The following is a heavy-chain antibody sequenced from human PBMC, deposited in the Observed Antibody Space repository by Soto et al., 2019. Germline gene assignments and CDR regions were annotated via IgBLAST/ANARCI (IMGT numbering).Heavy chain of an antibody. CDR3: ARSMYSTSAQLYYGMDV. CDR1: GGSFSGYY. Sequence: SETLSLTCAVYGGSFSGYYWSWIRQPPGKGLEWIGEINHSGITYYNLSLKSRVTISVDTSKNQLSLKLSSATAADTAVYYCARSMYSTSAQLYYGMDVWGQGTTVTVSS. CDR2: INHSGIT. V-gene: IGHV4-34*01. J-gene: IGHJ6*02. D-gene: IGHD6-6*01.